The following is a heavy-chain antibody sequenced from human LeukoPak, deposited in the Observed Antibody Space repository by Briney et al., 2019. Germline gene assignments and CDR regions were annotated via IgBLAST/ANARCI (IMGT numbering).Heavy chain of an antibody. CDR1: GFVFRSYP. Sequence: GGSLRLFCAASGFVFRSYPMQWVRQAPGKGLEWVTIISYDGNHIFYADSVKGRFTISRDNSKNTLYLQMNGLRPEDTAVYYCETAIQLRPFWGQGTLVTVSS. V-gene: IGHV3-30*04. D-gene: IGHD1-1*01. CDR3: ETAIQLRPF. CDR2: ISYDGNHI. J-gene: IGHJ4*02.